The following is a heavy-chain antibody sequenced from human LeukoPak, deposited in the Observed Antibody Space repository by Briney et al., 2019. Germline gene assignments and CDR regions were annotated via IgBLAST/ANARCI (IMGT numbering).Heavy chain of an antibody. CDR3: ARDLGYCSGGSCYKGHNWFDP. CDR2: TYYSGST. J-gene: IGHJ5*02. CDR1: GGSISSYY. D-gene: IGHD2-15*01. V-gene: IGHV4-59*01. Sequence: PSETLSLTCTVSGGSISSYYWSWIRQPPGKGLEWIGYTYYSGSTNYNPSLKSRVTISVDTSKNQFSLKLSSVTAADTAVYYCARDLGYCSGGSCYKGHNWFDPWGQGTLVTVSS.